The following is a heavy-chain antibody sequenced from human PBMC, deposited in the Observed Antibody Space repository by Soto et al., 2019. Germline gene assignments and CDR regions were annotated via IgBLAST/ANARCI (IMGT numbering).Heavy chain of an antibody. V-gene: IGHV4-34*01. Sequence: QVQLQQWGAGLLKPSETLSLTCAVYGGSFSGYYWSWIRQPPGKGLEWIGEINHSGSTNYNPSLKSQVTISVDTSKNQFSLKLSSVTAADTAVYYCARPAIAAAVSAFDFWGQGTLVTVSS. CDR1: GGSFSGYY. CDR2: INHSGST. D-gene: IGHD6-13*01. CDR3: ARPAIAAAVSAFDF. J-gene: IGHJ4*02.